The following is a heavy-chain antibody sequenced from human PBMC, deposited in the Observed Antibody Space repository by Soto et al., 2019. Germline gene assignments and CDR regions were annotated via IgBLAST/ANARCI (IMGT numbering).Heavy chain of an antibody. Sequence: ASVKVSCKASGFTFTSSAVQWVRQARGQRLEWIGWIVVGSGNTNYAQKFQERVTITRDMSTSTAYMELSSLRSEDTAVYYCAADGGRYCSGGSCYSLTYYYGMDVWGQGTTVTVSS. CDR2: IVVGSGNT. CDR3: AADGGRYCSGGSCYSLTYYYGMDV. V-gene: IGHV1-58*01. CDR1: GFTFTSSA. D-gene: IGHD2-15*01. J-gene: IGHJ6*02.